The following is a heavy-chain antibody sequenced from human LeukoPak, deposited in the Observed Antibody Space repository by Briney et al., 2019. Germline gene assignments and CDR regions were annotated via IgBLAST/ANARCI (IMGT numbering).Heavy chain of an antibody. J-gene: IGHJ4*02. CDR2: IHNTGST. CDR1: GGSISSYY. Sequence: SETLSLTCTVSGGSISSYYWSWIRQPAGKGLEWIGRIHNTGSTNNNPSLKSRVTISVDRSMNQFSLKLSSVTAADTAVYYCARESDYYGSDSYYYFDYWGQGTLVTVSS. CDR3: ARESDYYGSDSYYYFDY. V-gene: IGHV4-4*07. D-gene: IGHD3-10*01.